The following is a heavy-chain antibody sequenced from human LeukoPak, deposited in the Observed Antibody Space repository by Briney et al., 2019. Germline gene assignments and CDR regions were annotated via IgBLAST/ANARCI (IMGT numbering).Heavy chain of an antibody. Sequence: QTGGSLRLSCAASGFTFRNYGMHWVRQAPDKGLEWVAVVWYDGTNKYYGDSVKGRFTISRDNSKSTVFLQMNSLTAEDTAVYYCARDSERYPDYWGQGTLVTVSS. V-gene: IGHV3-33*01. D-gene: IGHD2-2*02. CDR3: ARDSERYPDY. CDR1: GFTFRNYG. CDR2: VWYDGTNK. J-gene: IGHJ4*02.